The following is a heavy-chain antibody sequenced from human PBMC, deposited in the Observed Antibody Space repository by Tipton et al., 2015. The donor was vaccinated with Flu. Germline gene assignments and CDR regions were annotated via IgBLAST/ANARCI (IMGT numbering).Heavy chain of an antibody. V-gene: IGHV5-51*03. CDR2: ISPEDSET. CDR3: VKPMTTVTLDS. CDR1: GYTLTNYR. J-gene: IGHJ4*02. D-gene: IGHD4-17*01. Sequence: QSGPEVKKSGESLKISCQASGYTLTNYRIAWVRQMPGKGLEWIGVISPEDSETTYSPSFQGQVTISADKSVNTAYLQWSSLKASDSAMYYCVKPMTTVTLDSWGQGTLVTVSS.